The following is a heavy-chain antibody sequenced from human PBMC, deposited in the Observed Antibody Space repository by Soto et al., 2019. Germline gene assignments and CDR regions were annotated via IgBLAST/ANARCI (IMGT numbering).Heavy chain of an antibody. D-gene: IGHD4-17*01. CDR1: GGSVSSGSYY. V-gene: IGHV4-61*01. CDR3: ASYYGGNSDYFDY. J-gene: IGHJ4*02. Sequence: SETLSLTCTVSGGSVSSGSYYWSWIRQPPGKGLVWIGYIYYSGSTNYNPSLKSRVTISVDTSKNQFSLKLSSVTAADTAVYYCASYYGGNSDYFDYWGQGTLVTVSS. CDR2: IYYSGST.